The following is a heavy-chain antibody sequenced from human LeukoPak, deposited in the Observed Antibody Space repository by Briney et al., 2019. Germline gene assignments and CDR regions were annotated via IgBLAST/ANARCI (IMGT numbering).Heavy chain of an antibody. J-gene: IGHJ4*02. Sequence: SVKVSCKASGGSFSSFTISWVRQSPGHGLEWMGGIIPILNTANYAQKFQGRVTITTDESTSTAYMELTSLTSEDTAMYYCARDRGIAAFGWRYFEYWGQGTLVTVSS. V-gene: IGHV1-69*05. CDR1: GGSFSSFT. D-gene: IGHD6-13*01. CDR2: IIPILNTA. CDR3: ARDRGIAAFGWRYFEY.